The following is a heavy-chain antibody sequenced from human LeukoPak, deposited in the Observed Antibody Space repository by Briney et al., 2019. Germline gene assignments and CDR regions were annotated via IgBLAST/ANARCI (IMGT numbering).Heavy chain of an antibody. J-gene: IGHJ6*03. CDR1: GGSISSGSYY. CDR3: ARDVIVVVPAAIQPYYYYYYMDV. V-gene: IGHV4-61*02. Sequence: SETLSLTCTVSGGSISSGSYYWSWIRQPAGKGLEWIGRIYTSGSTNYNPSPKSRATISVDTSKNQFSLKLSSVTAADTAVYYCARDVIVVVPAAIQPYYYYYYMDVWGKGTTVTVSS. D-gene: IGHD2-2*01. CDR2: IYTSGST.